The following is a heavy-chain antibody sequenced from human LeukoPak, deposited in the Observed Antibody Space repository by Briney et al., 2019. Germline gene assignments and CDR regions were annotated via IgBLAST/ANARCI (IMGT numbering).Heavy chain of an antibody. Sequence: SETLSLTCTVSGGSISSYYWSWIRQPAGKGLEWIERIYTRGSTNYNPSLKSRVTMSVDTSKNQFSLKLSSVTAADTAVYYCAGEGHYYDSSGYYYGGEDYWGQGTLVTVSS. V-gene: IGHV4-4*07. CDR2: IYTRGST. CDR1: GGSISSYY. CDR3: AGEGHYYDSSGYYYGGEDY. D-gene: IGHD3-22*01. J-gene: IGHJ4*02.